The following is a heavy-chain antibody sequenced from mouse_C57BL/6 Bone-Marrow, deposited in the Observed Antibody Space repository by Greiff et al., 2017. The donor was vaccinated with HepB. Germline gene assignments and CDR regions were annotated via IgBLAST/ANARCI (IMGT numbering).Heavy chain of an antibody. V-gene: IGHV1-63*01. J-gene: IGHJ1*03. D-gene: IGHD4-1*01. CDR3: ARRTGDWYFDV. CDR2: IYPGGGYT. CDR1: GYTFTNYW. Sequence: QVQLQQSGAELVRPGTSVKMSCKASGYTFTNYWIGWAKQRPGHGLEWIGDIYPGGGYTNYNEKFKGKATLTADKSYSTAYMQFSSLTSEDSAIYYCARRTGDWYFDVWGTGTTVTVSS.